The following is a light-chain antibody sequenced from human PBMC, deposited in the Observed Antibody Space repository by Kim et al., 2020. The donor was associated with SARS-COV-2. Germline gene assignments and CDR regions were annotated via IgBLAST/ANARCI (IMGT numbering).Light chain of an antibody. Sequence: ASVGDRVTITCRASQGISNSLAWYQQKPGKAPKVLIYSASALQSGVPSRFSGSGSGTDFTLTISSLQPEDVATYYCQKYNAAPWTFGQGTKVDIK. CDR3: QKYNAAPWT. J-gene: IGKJ1*01. CDR2: SAS. V-gene: IGKV1-27*01. CDR1: QGISNS.